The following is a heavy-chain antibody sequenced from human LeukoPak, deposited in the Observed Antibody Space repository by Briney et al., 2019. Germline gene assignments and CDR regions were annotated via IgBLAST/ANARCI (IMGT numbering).Heavy chain of an antibody. Sequence: GGSLRLSCAASGFTFSSYAMHWVRQAPGKGLEWVSFIRYDGSNEYYADSVRDRFTISRDNGKNTIYLQMNSLRVDDTAIYYCAKAATYFYGSVTYDWFESWGQGTLVTVSS. CDR3: AKAATYFYGSVTYDWFES. V-gene: IGHV3-30*02. D-gene: IGHD3-10*01. CDR1: GFTFSSYA. CDR2: IRYDGSNE. J-gene: IGHJ5*01.